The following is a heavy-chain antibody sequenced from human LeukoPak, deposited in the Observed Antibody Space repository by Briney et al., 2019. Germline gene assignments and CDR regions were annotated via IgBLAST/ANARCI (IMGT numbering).Heavy chain of an antibody. V-gene: IGHV4-31*11. CDR3: ARAPRYCSSTSCYGKNFDY. D-gene: IGHD2-2*01. Sequence: SETLSLTCAVSGYSISSGYYWSWIRQHPGKGLEWIGYIYYSGSTYYNPSLKSRVTISVDTSKNQFSLKLSSVTAADTAVYYCARAPRYCSSTSCYGKNFDYWGQGTLVTVSS. CDR1: GYSISSGYY. CDR2: IYYSGST. J-gene: IGHJ4*02.